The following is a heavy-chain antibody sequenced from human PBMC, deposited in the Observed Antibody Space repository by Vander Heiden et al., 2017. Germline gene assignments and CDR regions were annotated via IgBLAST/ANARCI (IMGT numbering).Heavy chain of an antibody. J-gene: IGHJ6*02. Sequence: GKGLEWVAVIWYDGSNKYYADSVKGRFTISRDNSKNTLYLQMNSLRAEDTAVYYCARDPPGGIAAAGTDVYYYGMDVWGQGTTGNVA. CDR3: ARDPPGGIAAAGTDVYYYGMDV. CDR2: IWYDGSNK. D-gene: IGHD6-13*01. V-gene: IGHV3-33*01.